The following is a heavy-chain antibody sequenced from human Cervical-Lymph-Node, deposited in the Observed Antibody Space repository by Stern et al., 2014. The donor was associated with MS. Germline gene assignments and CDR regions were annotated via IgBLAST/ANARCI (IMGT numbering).Heavy chain of an antibody. V-gene: IGHV4-59*01. Sequence: VQLQESGPGLVKPSETLSLTCTVSGGSLRSYYWNWIRQAPGKGLEWLGFFYHTGSVNYNPSLSSRVAMSVDTSKNQFSLTVSSVTAADTAVYYCAREGEYCSGSRCYPFLDYWGQGTLVTVSS. CDR3: AREGEYCSGSRCYPFLDY. J-gene: IGHJ4*02. D-gene: IGHD2-15*01. CDR1: GGSLRSYY. CDR2: FYHTGSV.